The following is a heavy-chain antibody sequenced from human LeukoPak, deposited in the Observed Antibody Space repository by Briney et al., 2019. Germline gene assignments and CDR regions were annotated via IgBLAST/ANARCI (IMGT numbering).Heavy chain of an antibody. CDR3: AKALKAVAATYYYYGMDV. V-gene: IGHV3-23*01. J-gene: IGHJ6*02. D-gene: IGHD6-19*01. CDR2: ISGSGGST. Sequence: GGSLRLSCAASGFTFSSYSMSWVRQAPGKGLEWVSAISGSGGSTYYADSVKGRFTISRDNPKNTLYLQMNSLRAEDTAVYYCAKALKAVAATYYYYGMDVWGQGTTVTVSS. CDR1: GFTFSSYS.